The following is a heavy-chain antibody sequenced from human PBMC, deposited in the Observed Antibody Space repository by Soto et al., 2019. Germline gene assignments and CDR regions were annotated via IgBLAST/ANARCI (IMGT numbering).Heavy chain of an antibody. CDR3: ARVYRTGVIGQYFDN. V-gene: IGHV4-31*02. CDR2: THYSGTA. CDR1: GALSRGCYH. Sequence: GALSRGCYHCSWTRQHTAKGREWIGYTHYSGTAYYNPSLTTRVSISVDTSKNQFSLMLSSVTDADTAVYYCARVYRTGVIGQYFDNWGQGT. D-gene: IGHD3-16*02. J-gene: IGHJ4*02.